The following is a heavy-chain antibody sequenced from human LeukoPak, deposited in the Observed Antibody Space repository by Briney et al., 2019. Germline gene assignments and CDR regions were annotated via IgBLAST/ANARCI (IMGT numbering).Heavy chain of an antibody. CDR3: ARQWGRYCSGGSCYSDWFDP. CDR1: GGSISSYY. J-gene: IGHJ5*02. V-gene: IGHV4-59*08. CDR2: IYYSGGT. Sequence: SETLSLTCTVSGGSISSYYWSWIRQPPGKGLEWIGYIYYSGGTNYNPSLKSRVTISVDTSKNQFSLKLSSVTAADTAVYYCARQWGRYCSGGSCYSDWFDPWGQGTLVTVSS. D-gene: IGHD2-15*01.